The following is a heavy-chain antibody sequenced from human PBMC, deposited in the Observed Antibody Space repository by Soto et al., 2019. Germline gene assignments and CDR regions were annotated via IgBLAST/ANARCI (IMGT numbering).Heavy chain of an antibody. J-gene: IGHJ4*02. D-gene: IGHD3-22*01. CDR1: GGSISSYY. V-gene: IGHV4-59*01. CDR2: IYYSGST. Sequence: PSETLSLTCTVPGGSISSYYWSWIRQPPGKGLEWIGYIYYSGSTNYNPSLKSRVTISVDTSKNQFSLKLSSVTAADTAVYYCAREGVDYDSSGYFDYWGQGTLVTVYS. CDR3: AREGVDYDSSGYFDY.